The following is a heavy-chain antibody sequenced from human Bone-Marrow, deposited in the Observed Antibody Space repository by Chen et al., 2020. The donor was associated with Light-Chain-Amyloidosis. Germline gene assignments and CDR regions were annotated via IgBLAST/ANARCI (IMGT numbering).Heavy chain of an antibody. J-gene: IGHJ4*02. CDR2: ISYDGSNK. D-gene: IGHD4-17*01. CDR1: GLTFSSYA. Sequence: QVQLVESGGGVVQPGRSLRLSCAASGLTFSSYAMHWVRQAPGKGLEWVAVISYDGSNKYYAASVKGRFTISRDNSKNTLYLQMNSLRAEDTAVYYCARDLSAYGDYHYFDYWGQGTLVTVSS. V-gene: IGHV3-30*04. CDR3: ARDLSAYGDYHYFDY.